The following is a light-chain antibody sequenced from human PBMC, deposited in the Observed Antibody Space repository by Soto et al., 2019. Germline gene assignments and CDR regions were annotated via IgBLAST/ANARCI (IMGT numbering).Light chain of an antibody. J-gene: IGKJ1*01. CDR2: AAS. CDR3: QQTDTFPRT. V-gene: IGKV1-39*01. Sequence: DIQMTQSPSSLSASVGDRVTITCRASQSISRYLNWYHHKPGKAPKLLIYAASSLQTGVPSRFSGSRSGTDFALTISSLQREDFATYYCQQTDTFPRTFGQGTKVEMK. CDR1: QSISRY.